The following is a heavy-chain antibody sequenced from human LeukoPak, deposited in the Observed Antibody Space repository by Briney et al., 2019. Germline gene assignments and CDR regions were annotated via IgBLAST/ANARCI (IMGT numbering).Heavy chain of an antibody. V-gene: IGHV4-39*01. CDR3: ARHDRIIASPLV. D-gene: IGHD6-13*01. Sequence: PSETLSLTCIVSGGSISSSSHNWGWIRQPPGKGLEWIGSIYYSGTTYYNPPLKSRLTISVDTSKNQFSLKLSSVTAVDTAVYYCARHDRIIASPLVWGQGILVTVSS. CDR1: GGSISSSSHN. J-gene: IGHJ4*02. CDR2: IYYSGTT.